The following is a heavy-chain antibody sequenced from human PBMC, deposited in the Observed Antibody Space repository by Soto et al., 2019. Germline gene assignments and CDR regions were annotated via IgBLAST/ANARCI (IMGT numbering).Heavy chain of an antibody. V-gene: IGHV3-21*01. CDR3: ASQQQLDGMDV. Sequence: EVQLVESGGGLVKPGGSLRLSCAASGFTFSSYSMNWVRQAPGKGLEWVSSISSSSSYIYYADSVKGRFTISRDNAKNSLYLQMNRLRAEDTAVYYCASQQQLDGMDVWGQGTTVTVSS. CDR1: GFTFSSYS. D-gene: IGHD6-13*01. J-gene: IGHJ6*02. CDR2: ISSSSSYI.